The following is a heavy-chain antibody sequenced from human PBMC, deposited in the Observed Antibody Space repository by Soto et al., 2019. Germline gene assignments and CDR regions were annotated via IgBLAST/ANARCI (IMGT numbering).Heavy chain of an antibody. J-gene: IGHJ3*02. D-gene: IGHD5-12*01. CDR3: AKVSYSGYDFDAFDI. V-gene: IGHV3-23*01. CDR2: ISGRGGST. CDR1: GFTFSSYA. Sequence: GGSLRLSCAASGFTFSSYAVSWVRQAPGKGLEWVSAISGRGGSTYYADSVKGRFTISRDNSKNTLYLQMNSLRAEDTAVYYCAKVSYSGYDFDAFDIWGQGTMDTVSS.